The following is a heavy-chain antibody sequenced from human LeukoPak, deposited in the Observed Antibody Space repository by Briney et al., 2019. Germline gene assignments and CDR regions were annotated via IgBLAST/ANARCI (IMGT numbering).Heavy chain of an antibody. CDR3: AKGGLVHRFDP. J-gene: IGHJ5*02. Sequence: GGSLRLSCTASGFTFSGYWMSWVRQAPGKGLEWVANINEEGREHYYVDSVKGRYAISRDNPKSSLYLQMNSLRADDTAVYYCAKGGLVHRFDPWGQGTLVTVSS. CDR1: GFTFSGYW. CDR2: INEEGREH. V-gene: IGHV3-7*03.